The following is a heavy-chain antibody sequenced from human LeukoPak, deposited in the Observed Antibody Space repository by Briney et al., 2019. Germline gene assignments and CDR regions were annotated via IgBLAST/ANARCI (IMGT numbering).Heavy chain of an antibody. V-gene: IGHV3-23*01. D-gene: IGHD2-2*03. CDR1: GFTXXSYA. J-gene: IGHJ3*02. CDR2: ISGSGGST. Sequence: LXLSXXXSGFTXXSYAMSWVRQAPGKGLEWVSAISGSGGSTYYADSVKGRFTISRDNSKNTLYLQMNSLRAEDTAVYYCAKDLAVGIVVVPAAMRRDAFDIWGQGTMVTVSS. CDR3: AKDLAVGIVVVPAAMRRDAFDI.